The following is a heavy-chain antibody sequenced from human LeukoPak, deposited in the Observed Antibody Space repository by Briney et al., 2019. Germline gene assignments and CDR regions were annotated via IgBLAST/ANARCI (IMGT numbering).Heavy chain of an antibody. V-gene: IGHV3-7*03. Sequence: GGSLKLSCAASGFTFSSYWMSWVRQAPGKGLEWVANIKQDGSEKYYVDSVKGRFTISRDNAKNSLYLQMNSLRAEDTAVYYCARRAPFYYNSWSPTHDYGMDVWGQGTTVTVSS. D-gene: IGHD3-10*01. CDR2: IKQDGSEK. J-gene: IGHJ6*02. CDR3: ARRAPFYYNSWSPTHDYGMDV. CDR1: GFTFSSYW.